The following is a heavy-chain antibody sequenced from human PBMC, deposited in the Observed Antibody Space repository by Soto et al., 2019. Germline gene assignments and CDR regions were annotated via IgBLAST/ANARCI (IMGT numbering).Heavy chain of an antibody. CDR3: ARGIRCSSTSCYNWFDP. J-gene: IGHJ5*02. V-gene: IGHV4-4*02. D-gene: IGHD2-2*01. CDR2: IYHSGST. Sequence: QVQLQESGPGLVKPSGTLSLTCAVSGGSISSSNWWSWVRQPPGKGLVWIGEIYHSGSTNYNPSLKSRVTISVDESKNQFSLELSSVTAADTAVYYCARGIRCSSTSCYNWFDPWGQGTLVTVSS. CDR1: GGSISSSNW.